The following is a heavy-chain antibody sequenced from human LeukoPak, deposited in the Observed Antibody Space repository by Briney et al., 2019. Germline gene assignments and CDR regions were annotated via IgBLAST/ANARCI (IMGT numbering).Heavy chain of an antibody. V-gene: IGHV3-23*01. CDR2: ISIRGETS. CDR3: ARVSGGLHRNGSLDD. CDR1: GFAFDNHV. D-gene: IGHD2-8*01. J-gene: IGHJ4*02. Sequence: GGSLRLSCAASGFAFDNHVMSWVRHLPGKGLQWVSAISIRGETSFYADFVKSRFTVSRDNSGNRLFLQMNSLRVEDTGVYYCARVSGGLHRNGSLDDWGQGTLVTVSS.